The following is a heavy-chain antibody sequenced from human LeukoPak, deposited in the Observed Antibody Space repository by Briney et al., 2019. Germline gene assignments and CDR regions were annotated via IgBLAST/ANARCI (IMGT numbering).Heavy chain of an antibody. CDR3: ARDFIAAAGPPNYYYGMDV. CDR2: ISAYNGNT. Sequence: ASVKVSCKASGYTFTSYGISWVRQAPGQGLEWMGWISAYNGNTNYAQKLQGRVTMTTDTSTSTAYMELRSLRSGDTAVYYCARDFIAAAGPPNYYYGMDVWGQGTTVTLSS. V-gene: IGHV1-18*01. CDR1: GYTFTSYG. D-gene: IGHD6-13*01. J-gene: IGHJ6*02.